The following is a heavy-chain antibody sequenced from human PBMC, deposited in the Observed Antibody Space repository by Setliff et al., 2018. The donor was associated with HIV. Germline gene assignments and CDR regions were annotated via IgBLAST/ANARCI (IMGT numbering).Heavy chain of an antibody. J-gene: IGHJ3*02. CDR1: GGSFSGHY. CDR2: INRNGNT. D-gene: IGHD3-10*01. CDR3: ARAPNRIGNMVRGVSRAYDI. V-gene: IGHV4-34*01. Sequence: SETLSLTCAVYGGSFSGHYWSWIHQPPGKGLEWIGEINRNGNTNYNPSLKSRVTISVDTSKNQFSLKLSSVTASDTGLYFCARAPNRIGNMVRGVSRAYDIWGQETMVTVSS.